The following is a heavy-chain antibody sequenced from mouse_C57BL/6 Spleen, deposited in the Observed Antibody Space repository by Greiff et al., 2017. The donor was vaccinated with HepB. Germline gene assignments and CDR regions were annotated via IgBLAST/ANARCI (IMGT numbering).Heavy chain of an antibody. J-gene: IGHJ3*01. V-gene: IGHV1-69*01. D-gene: IGHD1-1*01. CDR3: ARSTYYGSSYWFAY. CDR2: IDPSDSYT. Sequence: QVQLQQPGAELVMPGASVKLSCKASGYTFTSYWMHRVKQRPGQGLEWIGEIDPSDSYTNYNQKFKGKSTLTVDKSSSTAYMQLSSLTSEDSAVYYCARSTYYGSSYWFAYWGQGTLVTVSA. CDR1: GYTFTSYW.